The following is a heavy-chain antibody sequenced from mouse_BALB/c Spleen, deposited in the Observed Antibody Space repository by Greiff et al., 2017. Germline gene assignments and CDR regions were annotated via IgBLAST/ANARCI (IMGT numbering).Heavy chain of an antibody. J-gene: IGHJ3*01. CDR2: ISSGGGST. V-gene: IGHV5-12-1*01. CDR3: ARHDGNWFAY. Sequence: EVMLVESGGGLVKPGGSLKLSCAASGFAFSSYDISWVRQTPEKRLEWVAYISSGGGSTYYPDTVKGRFTISRDNAKNTLYLQMSSLKSEDTAMYYCARHDGNWFAYWGQGTLVTVSA. D-gene: IGHD2-1*01. CDR1: GFAFSSYD.